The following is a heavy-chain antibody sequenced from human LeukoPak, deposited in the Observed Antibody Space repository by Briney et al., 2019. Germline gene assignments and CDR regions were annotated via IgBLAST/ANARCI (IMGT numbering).Heavy chain of an antibody. CDR1: GFTFSSYA. CDR3: ARDWDGYNFPDY. CDR2: ISYDGSNK. J-gene: IGHJ4*02. D-gene: IGHD5-24*01. Sequence: GRSLRLSCAASGFTFSSYAMHWVRQAPGKGLEWVAVISYDGSNKYYADSVKGRFTISRDNSKNTLYLQMNSLRAEDTAVYYCARDWDGYNFPDYWGQGTLVTVSS. V-gene: IGHV3-30*04.